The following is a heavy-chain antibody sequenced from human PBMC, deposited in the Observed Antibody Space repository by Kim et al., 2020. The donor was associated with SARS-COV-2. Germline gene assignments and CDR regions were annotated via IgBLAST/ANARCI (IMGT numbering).Heavy chain of an antibody. J-gene: IGHJ4*02. V-gene: IGHV3-48*03. Sequence: YQAEAGRGLFPISRDKDKNSLYLRMNSLRAEDTAVYYCARGPNYSPFDYWGQGTLVTVSS. CDR3: ARGPNYSPFDY. D-gene: IGHD4-4*01.